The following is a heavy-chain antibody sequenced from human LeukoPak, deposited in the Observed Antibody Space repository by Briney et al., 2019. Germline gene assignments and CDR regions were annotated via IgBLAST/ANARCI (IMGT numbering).Heavy chain of an antibody. Sequence: SETLSLTCTVSGGSFSGYYWNWIRQPPGKGLEWIGEINHSGSTNYNPSLKSRVTISVDTSKNQVSLKLTSVTAADTAVYYCARGPYWTIAAGPIDYWGQGTLVTVSS. D-gene: IGHD6-6*01. J-gene: IGHJ4*02. CDR2: INHSGST. CDR3: ARGPYWTIAAGPIDY. CDR1: GGSFSGYY. V-gene: IGHV4-34*01.